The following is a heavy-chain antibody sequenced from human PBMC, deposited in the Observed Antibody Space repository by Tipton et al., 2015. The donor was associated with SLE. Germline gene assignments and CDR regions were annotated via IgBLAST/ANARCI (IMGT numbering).Heavy chain of an antibody. J-gene: IGHJ4*02. CDR2: IYYSGNT. CDR3: ARLTIGVAWTFDY. V-gene: IGHV4-39*07. Sequence: TLSLTCTVSGDSISSDSHYWGWIRQSPGKGLEWIGSIYYSGNTYYTPSLESRVTMSLDTSKNQFSLKLGSVTAADTAVYYCARLTIGVAWTFDYWGQGTLVTVSS. CDR1: GDSISSDSHY. D-gene: IGHD3-9*01.